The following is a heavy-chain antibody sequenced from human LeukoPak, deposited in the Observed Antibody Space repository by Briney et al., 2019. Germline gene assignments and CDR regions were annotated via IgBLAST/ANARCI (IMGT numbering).Heavy chain of an antibody. D-gene: IGHD6-13*01. CDR2: IYYSGST. V-gene: IGHV4-59*08. Sequence: SETLSLTCTVSGGSISSYCWTWIRQPPGKGLEWIGYIYYSGSTNYNPSLKSRVTISVDTSKNRFSLNLSSVTAADTAVYYCARLRSSSWLLIDYWGQGTLVTVSS. CDR1: GGSISSYC. CDR3: ARLRSSSWLLIDY. J-gene: IGHJ4*02.